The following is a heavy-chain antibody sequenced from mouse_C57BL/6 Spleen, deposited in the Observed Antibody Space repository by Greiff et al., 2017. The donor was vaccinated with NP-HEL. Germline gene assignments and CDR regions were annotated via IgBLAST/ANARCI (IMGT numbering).Heavy chain of an antibody. CDR1: GYTFTSYW. V-gene: IGHV1-69*01. J-gene: IGHJ2*01. CDR2: IDPSDSYT. D-gene: IGHD1-2*01. CDR3: ARHYGDY. Sequence: VQLQESGAELVMPGASVKLSCKASGYTFTSYWMHWVKQRPGQGLEWIGEIDPSDSYTNYNQKFKGKSTLTVDKSSSTAYMQLSSLTSEDSAVYYCARHYGDYWGQGTTLTVSS.